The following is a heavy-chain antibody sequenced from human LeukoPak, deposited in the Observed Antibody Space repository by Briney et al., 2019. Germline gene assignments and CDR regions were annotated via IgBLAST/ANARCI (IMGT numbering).Heavy chain of an antibody. CDR1: GGSISSSNW. J-gene: IGHJ3*02. Sequence: DPSETLSLTCAVSGGSISSSNWWSWVRQPPGKGLEWIGYIYYSGSTNYNPSLKSRVTISIDTPKNQFSLKLSSVTAADTAVYYCVSSTTVTTYAFDIWGQGTMVTVSS. V-gene: IGHV4-4*02. D-gene: IGHD4-17*01. CDR2: IYYSGST. CDR3: VSSTTVTTYAFDI.